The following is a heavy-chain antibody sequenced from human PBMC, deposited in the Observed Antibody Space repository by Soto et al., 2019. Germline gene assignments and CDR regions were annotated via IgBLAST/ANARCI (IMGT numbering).Heavy chain of an antibody. CDR2: IFYNGST. CDR3: ARSFYP. J-gene: IGHJ5*02. CDR1: GGSISHYH. V-gene: IGHV4-59*01. Sequence: QLQLQESGPGLVKPSETLSLTCTVSGGSISHYHWNWIRQAPGKGMEWIGYIFYNGSTHYNPSLTSRVTISVDMSTNRLSLTLTSVTAAETAVYYCARSFYPWGQGTLVTVSS.